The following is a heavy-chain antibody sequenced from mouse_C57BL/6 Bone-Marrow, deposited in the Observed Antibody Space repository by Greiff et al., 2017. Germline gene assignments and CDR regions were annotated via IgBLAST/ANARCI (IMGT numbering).Heavy chain of an antibody. D-gene: IGHD1-1*01. CDR3: ARDYYGRSRFAY. J-gene: IGHJ3*01. Sequence: QVQLQQPGAELVKPGASVKLSCKASGYTFTSYWMQWVKQRPGQGLEWIGEIDPSDSYTNYNQKFKGKAPLTVDTSSSTAYMQLSSLTSEDSAVYDCARDYYGRSRFAYWGQGTLVTVSA. V-gene: IGHV1-50*01. CDR1: GYTFTSYW. CDR2: IDPSDSYT.